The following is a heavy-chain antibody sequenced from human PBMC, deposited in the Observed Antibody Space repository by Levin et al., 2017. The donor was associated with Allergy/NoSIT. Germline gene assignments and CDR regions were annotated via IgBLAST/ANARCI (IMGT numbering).Heavy chain of an antibody. D-gene: IGHD1-1*01. V-gene: IGHV4-59*01. CDR2: ITHSGRT. J-gene: IGHJ3*02. Sequence: SETLSLTCSISGGSISIFYWNWIRQSPGKGLEWLGYITHSGRTNYNPTLKSRLTISLDTSKNQFSLKLNSMTAADTAVYYCARDTGGFAFDIWGQGALVTVSS. CDR3: ARDTGGFAFDI. CDR1: GGSISIFY.